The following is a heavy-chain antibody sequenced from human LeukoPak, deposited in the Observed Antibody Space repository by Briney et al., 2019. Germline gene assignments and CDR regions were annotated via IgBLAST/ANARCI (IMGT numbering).Heavy chain of an antibody. D-gene: IGHD2-2*01. J-gene: IGHJ4*02. CDR3: AKTPIYCSSTSCYPITN. CDR1: GFTFSSYA. Sequence: PGGSLRLSCAASGFTFSSYAMSWVRQAPGKGLEWVSAISGSGGSTYYADSVKGRFTISRDNSKNTLYLQMNSLRAEDTAVYYCAKTPIYCSSTSCYPITNWGQGTLVTVSS. CDR2: ISGSGGST. V-gene: IGHV3-23*01.